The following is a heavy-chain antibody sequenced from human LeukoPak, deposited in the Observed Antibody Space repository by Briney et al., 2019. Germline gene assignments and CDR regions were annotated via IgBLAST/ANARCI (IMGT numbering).Heavy chain of an antibody. D-gene: IGHD1-14*01. J-gene: IGHJ5*02. CDR3: VKEPELMPCGVWFDP. CDR1: GFAFVRHA. V-gene: IGHV3-23*01. Sequence: RGSLRLSRVASGFAFVRHAMRWVRQAPGKGLEWVSGVTHNAEHAYYAPSVQGGFTIYRDNPKDTQFLQMNGLRDEDTGIYYCVKEPELMPCGVWFDPWGHGTLVTVSS. CDR2: VTHNAEHA.